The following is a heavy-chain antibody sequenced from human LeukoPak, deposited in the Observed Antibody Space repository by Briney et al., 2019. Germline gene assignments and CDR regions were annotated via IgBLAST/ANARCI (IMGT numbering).Heavy chain of an antibody. D-gene: IGHD5-12*01. Sequence: GGSLRLSCAASGFTFSDYYMSWIRQAPGKGLEWVSYISSSGSTIYYADSVKGRFTISRDNAKNSLYLQMNSLRAEDTAVYYCARDDHSGYDSSYWFDPWGQGTLVTVSS. J-gene: IGHJ5*02. CDR1: GFTFSDYY. CDR2: ISSSGSTI. CDR3: ARDDHSGYDSSYWFDP. V-gene: IGHV3-11*04.